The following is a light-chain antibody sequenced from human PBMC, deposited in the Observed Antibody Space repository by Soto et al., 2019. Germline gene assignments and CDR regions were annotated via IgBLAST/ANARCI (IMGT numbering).Light chain of an antibody. CDR1: SSNIGAGYD. J-gene: IGLJ1*01. CDR3: QSYASSLSYV. Sequence: QSVLTQPPSVSGAPGQMVTISCTGSSSNIGAGYDVHWYQQLPGTAPKLLIYGNSNRPSGVPDRFSGSKSGTSASLAITGLQAEDEADYYCQSYASSLSYVSGTGTKLTVL. V-gene: IGLV1-40*01. CDR2: GNS.